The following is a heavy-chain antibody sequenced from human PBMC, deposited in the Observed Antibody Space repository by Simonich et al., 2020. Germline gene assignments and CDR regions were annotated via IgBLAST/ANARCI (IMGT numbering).Heavy chain of an antibody. J-gene: IGHJ3*02. Sequence: EVQPVESGGGLVQPGGSLRLSCAASGFTFSSYWMHWVRQAPGKGLVWVSRMNSDGSSTSYADSVKGRFTISRDNAKNTLYLQMNSLRAEDTAVYYCARDYSNYDAFDIWGQGTMVTVSS. V-gene: IGHV3-74*01. CDR1: GFTFSSYW. CDR3: ARDYSNYDAFDI. CDR2: MNSDGSST. D-gene: IGHD4-4*01.